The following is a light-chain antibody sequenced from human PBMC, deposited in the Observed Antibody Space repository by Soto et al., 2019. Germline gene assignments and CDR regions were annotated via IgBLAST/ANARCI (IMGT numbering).Light chain of an antibody. Sequence: SWLPPAASVSASPGRKITISGTGVSSDVGGYIYVSWYQQHPGKAPKLMIYEVSNRPSGVSNRFSGSKSGNTASLTISGLQAEDEADYYCSSYSRSSFYVFGTGTKVTVL. J-gene: IGLJ1*01. CDR1: SSDVGGYIY. CDR2: EVS. V-gene: IGLV2-14*01. CDR3: SSYSRSSFYV.